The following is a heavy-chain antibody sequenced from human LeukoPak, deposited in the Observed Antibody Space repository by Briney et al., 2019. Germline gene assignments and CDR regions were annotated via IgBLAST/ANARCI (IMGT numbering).Heavy chain of an antibody. CDR1: GYTLTELS. D-gene: IGHD4-17*01. CDR2: FDPEDGET. CDR3: ATDPPMTTVTINAFDI. V-gene: IGHV1-24*01. Sequence: ASVKVSCKVSGYTLTELSMHWVRQAPGKGLEWMGGFDPEDGETIYAQKFQGRVTMTEDTSTDTAYMELSSLRSGDTAVYYCATDPPMTTVTINAFDIWGQGTMVTVSS. J-gene: IGHJ3*02.